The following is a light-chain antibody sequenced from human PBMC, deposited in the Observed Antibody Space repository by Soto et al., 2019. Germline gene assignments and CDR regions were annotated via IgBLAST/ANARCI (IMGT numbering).Light chain of an antibody. Sequence: DIVMTQSPDSLSASVGDRVTITCRAGQSISNQLNWYQQKPGKAPKLLIYAASSLQSGVPSRFSGSGSGTDFTLTISSLQPEDFATYYCQQSYSAPFTFGPGTKVDIK. CDR1: QSISNQ. CDR2: AAS. V-gene: IGKV1-39*01. CDR3: QQSYSAPFT. J-gene: IGKJ3*01.